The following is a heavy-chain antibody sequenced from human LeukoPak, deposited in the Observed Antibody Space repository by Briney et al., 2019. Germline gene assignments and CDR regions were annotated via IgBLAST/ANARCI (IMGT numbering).Heavy chain of an antibody. J-gene: IGHJ6*02. Sequence: SETLSLTCTVSGGSISSYYWSWIRQPPGKGLEWIGYIYYRGSTNYNPSLKSRVTISVDTSKNQFSLKLSSVTAADTAVYYCARVVAVGATTRRPFYYGMDVWGQGTTVTVSS. CDR1: GGSISSYY. D-gene: IGHD1-26*01. CDR3: ARVVAVGATTRRPFYYGMDV. CDR2: IYYRGST. V-gene: IGHV4-59*01.